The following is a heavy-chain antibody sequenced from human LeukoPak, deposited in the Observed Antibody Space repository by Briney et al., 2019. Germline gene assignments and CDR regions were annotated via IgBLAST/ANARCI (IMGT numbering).Heavy chain of an antibody. CDR2: ISSSSSYI. Sequence: GGSLRLSCAASGFTFSSYSTNWVRQAPGKGLEWVSSISSSSSYIYYADSVNGRFTISRDNAKNSLYLQMNSLRAEDTAVYYCARDPITYYYGSGSSDYWGQGTLVTVSS. CDR3: ARDPITYYYGSGSSDY. D-gene: IGHD3-10*01. J-gene: IGHJ4*02. CDR1: GFTFSSYS. V-gene: IGHV3-21*01.